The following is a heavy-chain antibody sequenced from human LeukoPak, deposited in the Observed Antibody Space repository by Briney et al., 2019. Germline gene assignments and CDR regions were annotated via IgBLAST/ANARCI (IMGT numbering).Heavy chain of an antibody. D-gene: IGHD6-13*01. Sequence: GGSLRLSCAASGFTFSSYAMSWVRQAPGKGLEWVSGISGSGGGTYYADSVRGRFTISRDNSKNTLYLQMNSLRAEDTAVYYCAKDSYSSTWFLFDYWGQGTLVTASS. CDR2: ISGSGGGT. CDR3: AKDSYSSTWFLFDY. J-gene: IGHJ4*02. V-gene: IGHV3-23*01. CDR1: GFTFSSYA.